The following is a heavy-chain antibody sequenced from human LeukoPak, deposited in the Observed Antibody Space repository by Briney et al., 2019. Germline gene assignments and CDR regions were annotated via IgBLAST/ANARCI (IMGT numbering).Heavy chain of an antibody. J-gene: IGHJ3*02. D-gene: IGHD5-18*01. CDR2: ISSSSSYI. Sequence: NPGGSLRLSCAASGFTFSSYSMNWVRQAPGEGLEWVSSISSSSSYIYYADSVKGRFTISRDNAKNSLYLQMNSLRAEDTAVYYCARRDTAMVRYAFDIWGQGTMVTVSS. CDR3: ARRDTAMVRYAFDI. V-gene: IGHV3-21*01. CDR1: GFTFSSYS.